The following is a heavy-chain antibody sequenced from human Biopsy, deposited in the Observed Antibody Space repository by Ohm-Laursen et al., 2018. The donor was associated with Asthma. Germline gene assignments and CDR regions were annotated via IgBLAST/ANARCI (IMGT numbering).Heavy chain of an antibody. CDR2: ISYTGTT. CDR3: ARERMFFYDSSGYGAFDI. V-gene: IGHV4-31*03. D-gene: IGHD3-22*01. J-gene: IGHJ3*02. Sequence: SETLPLTCTVSGDSSNSGGYSWTWIRQLPGKGLEWIGYISYTGTTYYNPSLKSRISMTVDTSKIQFSLKLSSVTAADTAIYYCARERMFFYDSSGYGAFDIWGQGTLVTVSS. CDR1: GDSSNSGGYS.